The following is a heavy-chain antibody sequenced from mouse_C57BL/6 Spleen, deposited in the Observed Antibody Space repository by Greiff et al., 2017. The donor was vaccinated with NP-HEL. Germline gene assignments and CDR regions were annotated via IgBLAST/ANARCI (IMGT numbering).Heavy chain of an antibody. D-gene: IGHD2-5*01. Sequence: VQLQQSGAELVKPGASVKLSCKASGYTFTSYWMHWVKQRPGQGLEWIGMIHPNSGSTNYNEKFKSKATLTVDKSSSTAYMQLSSLTSEDSAVYYCARGSKNYAMDYWGQGTSVTVSS. J-gene: IGHJ4*01. CDR3: ARGSKNYAMDY. CDR2: IHPNSGST. CDR1: GYTFTSYW. V-gene: IGHV1-64*01.